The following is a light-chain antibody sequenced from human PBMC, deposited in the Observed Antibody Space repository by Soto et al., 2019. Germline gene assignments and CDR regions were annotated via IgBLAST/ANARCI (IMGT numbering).Light chain of an antibody. CDR3: QSADISGPYV. Sequence: SYELTQPSSVSVSPGQTAKITCSGAALAKQYAYWYQQKPGHAPVLVIYKDTERPSGIPERFSGSSSGTTVTLTISAVQAEDEADYYCQSADISGPYVFGIGTKVTVL. V-gene: IGLV3-25*03. CDR2: KDT. J-gene: IGLJ1*01. CDR1: ALAKQY.